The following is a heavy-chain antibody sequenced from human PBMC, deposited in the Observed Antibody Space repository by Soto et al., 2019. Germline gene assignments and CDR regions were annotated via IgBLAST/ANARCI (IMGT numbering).Heavy chain of an antibody. J-gene: IGHJ4*02. D-gene: IGHD3-10*01. Sequence: GGSLRLSCAASGFTFSSYGMHWVRQAPGKGLEWVAVIWYDGSNKYYADSVKGRFTISRDNSKNTLYLQMNSLRAEDTAVYYCARDYYVSELDYWVKGTLVTVSS. CDR1: GFTFSSYG. V-gene: IGHV3-33*01. CDR3: ARDYYVSELDY. CDR2: IWYDGSNK.